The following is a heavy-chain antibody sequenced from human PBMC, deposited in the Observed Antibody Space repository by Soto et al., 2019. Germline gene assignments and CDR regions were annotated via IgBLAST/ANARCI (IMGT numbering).Heavy chain of an antibody. CDR3: AKDRSGYDSWYFDL. Sequence: EVQLLESGGGLVQPGGSLRLSCVASGFTFSTYAMSWVRQAPGKGLEWVSAIRGSGGSTNYADSVKGRFTISRDNSKNTLYLQMNSLRVEDTAVYYCAKDRSGYDSWYFDLWGRGTLVTVSS. D-gene: IGHD5-12*01. CDR2: IRGSGGST. V-gene: IGHV3-23*01. CDR1: GFTFSTYA. J-gene: IGHJ2*01.